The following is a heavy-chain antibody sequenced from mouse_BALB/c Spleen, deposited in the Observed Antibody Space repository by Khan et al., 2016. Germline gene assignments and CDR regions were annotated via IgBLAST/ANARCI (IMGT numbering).Heavy chain of an antibody. V-gene: IGHV3-5*02. J-gene: IGHJ2*01. CDR1: GISITTGNYR. D-gene: IGHD2-14*01. CDR2: IYYSGLI. CDR3: ARYRYDYFDY. Sequence: VQLKQSGPGLVKPSQTVSLTCTVTGISITTGNYRWSWIRQFPGNKLEWIGYIYYSGLITYKPSLTSRTTITRDPSKNQFCLEMNSLTAEGTTTYYCARYRYDYFDYWGQGATLTVSS.